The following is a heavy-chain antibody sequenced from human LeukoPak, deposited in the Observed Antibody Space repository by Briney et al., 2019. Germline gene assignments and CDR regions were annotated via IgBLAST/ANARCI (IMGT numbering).Heavy chain of an antibody. CDR3: ASGVWFGELYSWFDP. V-gene: IGHV1-8*01. D-gene: IGHD3-10*01. Sequence: ASVKVSCKASGYTFTSYDINWVRRATGQGLEWMGWMNPNSGNTGYAQKFQGRVTMTRNTSISTAYMELSSLRSEDTAVYYCASGVWFGELYSWFDPWGQGTLVTVSS. CDR2: MNPNSGNT. J-gene: IGHJ5*02. CDR1: GYTFTSYD.